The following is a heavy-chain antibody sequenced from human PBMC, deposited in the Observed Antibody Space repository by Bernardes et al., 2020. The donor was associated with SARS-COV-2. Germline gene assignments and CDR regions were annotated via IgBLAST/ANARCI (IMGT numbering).Heavy chain of an antibody. CDR2: IIPIFGTA. CDR3: ARVTLPSGYSYGTYYYYGMDV. V-gene: IGHV1-69*13. Sequence: SVKVSCKASGGTFSSYAISWVRQAPGQGLEWMGRIIPIFGTANYAQKFQGRVTITADESTSTAYMELSSLRSEDTAVYYCARVTLPSGYSYGTYYYYGMDVWGQGTTVTVSS. D-gene: IGHD5-18*01. J-gene: IGHJ6*02. CDR1: GGTFSSYA.